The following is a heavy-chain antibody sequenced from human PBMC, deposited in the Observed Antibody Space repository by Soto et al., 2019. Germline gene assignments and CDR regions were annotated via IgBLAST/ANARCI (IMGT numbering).Heavy chain of an antibody. D-gene: IGHD3-10*01. V-gene: IGHV1-18*01. J-gene: IGHJ6*02. CDR2: IITHNGNT. CDR3: TREGSAPYYYYGMDA. Sequence: QVQLEQSAPEAKKPGASVKVSCKASGYTFTTYGISWVRQAPGEGLEWLGWIITHNGNTNYAQNLQGRVFMTADTSTNTAYMELRSLTSDDTAIYYCTREGSAPYYYYGMDAWGQGTTVTVSS. CDR1: GYTFTTYG.